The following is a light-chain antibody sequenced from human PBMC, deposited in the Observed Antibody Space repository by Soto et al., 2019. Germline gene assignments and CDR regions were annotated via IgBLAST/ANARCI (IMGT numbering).Light chain of an antibody. J-gene: IGKJ4*01. CDR1: QSVSSDY. CDR3: QQYGSSPLT. V-gene: IGKV3-20*01. CDR2: RAS. Sequence: EVVMTQSPATLSVSPGERATLSCRASQSVSSDYLAWYQQKPGQTPKVLIYRASSRATGIPDRFSGSGSGTDFTLTISRLEPEDFAVYYCQQYGSSPLTFGGGTKVEIK.